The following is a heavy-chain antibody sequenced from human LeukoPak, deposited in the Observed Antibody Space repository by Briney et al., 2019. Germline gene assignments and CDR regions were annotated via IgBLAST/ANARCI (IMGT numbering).Heavy chain of an antibody. J-gene: IGHJ3*02. D-gene: IGHD2-15*01. Sequence: PGRSLRLSCATSGFTFMTYGFHWVRQAPGKGLEWVAVIWSDGSKQYYADSVKGRFTISRDSSDSTVHLHMNSLRVEDTAVYYCARESAGISSDIWGQGTMLTVSS. CDR1: GFTFMTYG. CDR3: ARESAGISSDI. CDR2: IWSDGSKQ. V-gene: IGHV3-33*01.